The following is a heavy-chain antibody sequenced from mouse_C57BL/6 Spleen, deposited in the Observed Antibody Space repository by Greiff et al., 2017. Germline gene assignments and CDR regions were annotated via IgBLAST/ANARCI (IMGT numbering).Heavy chain of an antibody. D-gene: IGHD3-2*02. J-gene: IGHJ3*01. CDR1: GYTFTSYW. CDR2: IYPGSGST. CDR3: ARKGAQATSAWFAY. Sequence: QVQLQQPGAELVKPGASVKMSCKASGYTFTSYWITWVKQRPGQGLEWIGDIYPGSGSTNYNEKFKSKATLTVDTSSSTAYMQLSSLTSEDSAVYYCARKGAQATSAWFAYWGQGTLVTVSA. V-gene: IGHV1-55*01.